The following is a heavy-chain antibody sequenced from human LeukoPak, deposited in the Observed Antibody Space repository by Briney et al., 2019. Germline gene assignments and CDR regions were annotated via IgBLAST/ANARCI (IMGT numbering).Heavy chain of an antibody. CDR3: ARDPYGSGSTSFDI. CDR1: GFTFRSYG. V-gene: IGHV3-33*01. CDR2: IWYDGSNK. J-gene: IGHJ3*02. Sequence: HPGGSLRLSCAASGFTFRSYGMHWVRQAPGKGLEWVAVIWYDGSNKYYADSVKGRFTISRDNSKNTLYLQMNSLRAEYTAVYYCARDPYGSGSTSFDIWGQGTMVTVSS. D-gene: IGHD3-10*01.